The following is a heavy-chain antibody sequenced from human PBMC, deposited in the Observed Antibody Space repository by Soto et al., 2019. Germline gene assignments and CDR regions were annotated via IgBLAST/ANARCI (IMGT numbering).Heavy chain of an antibody. Sequence: SVKVSCKASGGTFSSYAISWVRQAPGQGLEWMGGIIPIFGTANYAQKFQGRVTITADKSTSTAYMELSSLRSEDTAVYYCAREAALYSSGWYYFDYWGQGTLVTVSS. CDR3: AREAALYSSGWYYFDY. J-gene: IGHJ4*02. CDR2: IIPIFGTA. D-gene: IGHD6-19*01. CDR1: GGTFSSYA. V-gene: IGHV1-69*06.